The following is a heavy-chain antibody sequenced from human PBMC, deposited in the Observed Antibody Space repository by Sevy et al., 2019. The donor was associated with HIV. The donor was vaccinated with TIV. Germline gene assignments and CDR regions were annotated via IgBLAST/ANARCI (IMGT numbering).Heavy chain of an antibody. CDR1: GGTLSDYA. Sequence: SVKVSCKASGGTLSDYAIILVRQAPGRGLEWMGGIIPILGAPNYAQKFLGRLTITADSSTSTAYMELSSLRSDDTALYYCASPVSGYASTWDPFAYWGQGALVTVSS. V-gene: IGHV1-69*10. CDR3: ASPVSGYASTWDPFAY. CDR2: IIPILGAP. D-gene: IGHD2-2*01. J-gene: IGHJ4*02.